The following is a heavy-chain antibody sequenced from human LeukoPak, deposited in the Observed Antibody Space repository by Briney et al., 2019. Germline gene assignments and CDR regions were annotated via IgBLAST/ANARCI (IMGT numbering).Heavy chain of an antibody. D-gene: IGHD6-13*01. CDR3: ARDSNWYPIDY. J-gene: IGHJ4*02. V-gene: IGHV3-7*01. CDR1: GFTFSSYY. Sequence: GGSLSLSCAASGFTFSSYYMTWVRPAPGKGLEWVANIKHDGSEENYVDSVKGRFTISRDNAKNSLYLQMNSLRAEDTAVYYCARDSNWYPIDYWGQGTLVTVSS. CDR2: IKHDGSEE.